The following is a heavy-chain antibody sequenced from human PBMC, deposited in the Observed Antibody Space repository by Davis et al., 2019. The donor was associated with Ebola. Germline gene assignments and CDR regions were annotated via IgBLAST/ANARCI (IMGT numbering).Heavy chain of an antibody. D-gene: IGHD5-24*01. CDR3: AKDAEDGSGNWFFDF. V-gene: IGHV3-48*02. J-gene: IGHJ2*01. CDR1: GFTFSRHS. Sequence: GESLKISCGASGFTFSRHSMNWVRQAPGKGLEWIEFISSGGHDTYYADSVRGRFTISRDNAKNLLYLQLNSLRDEDTALYYCAKDAEDGSGNWFFDFRGRGALVTVSS. CDR2: ISSGGHDT.